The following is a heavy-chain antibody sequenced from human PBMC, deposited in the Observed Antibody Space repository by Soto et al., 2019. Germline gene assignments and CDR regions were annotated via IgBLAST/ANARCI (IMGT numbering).Heavy chain of an antibody. CDR3: TIPPGMVRGTSWFDP. CDR1: GFTFSGSA. CDR2: IRSKANSYAT. J-gene: IGHJ5*02. Sequence: EVQLVESGGGLVQPGGSLKLSCAASGFTFSGSAMHWVRQASGKGLEWVGRIRSKANSYATAYAVSVKGRFTISRDDSKNTAYLQMNSLKTEDTAVYYCTIPPGMVRGTSWFDPWGQGTLVTVSS. D-gene: IGHD3-10*01. V-gene: IGHV3-73*02.